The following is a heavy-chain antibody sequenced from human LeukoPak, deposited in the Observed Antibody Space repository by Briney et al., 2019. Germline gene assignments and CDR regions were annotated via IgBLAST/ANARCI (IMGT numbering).Heavy chain of an antibody. Sequence: GGSLRLSCAASGFTFSSYWMSWVHQAPGKGLEWVANIKQDGNGKYYVDSVKGRFTISRDNAKNSLYLQMNSLRAEDTAVYYCARDGRDRRGFDYWGQGTLVTVSS. J-gene: IGHJ4*02. CDR3: ARDGRDRRGFDY. D-gene: IGHD2-15*01. V-gene: IGHV3-7*01. CDR1: GFTFSSYW. CDR2: IKQDGNGK.